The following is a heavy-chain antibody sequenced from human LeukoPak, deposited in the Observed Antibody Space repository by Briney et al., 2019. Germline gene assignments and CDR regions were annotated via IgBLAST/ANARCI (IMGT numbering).Heavy chain of an antibody. V-gene: IGHV4-39*01. J-gene: IGHJ4*02. Sequence: PSETLSLTCTVSGGSTSSSSHYWGWIRQPPGKGLEWIGSIYYSGYTYYNPSSKRPVTISVDTSKNQFSLKLRSVTAADTAVYYCARVYYKSSGYYYFDYWGQGTLVTVSS. CDR3: ARVYYKSSGYYYFDY. D-gene: IGHD3-22*01. CDR2: IYYSGYT. CDR1: GGSTSSSSHY.